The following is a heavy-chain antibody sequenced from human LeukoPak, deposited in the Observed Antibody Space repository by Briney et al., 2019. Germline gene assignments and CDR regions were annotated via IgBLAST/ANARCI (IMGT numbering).Heavy chain of an antibody. J-gene: IGHJ4*02. Sequence: SGPALVKPTQTLTLTCTFSGFSLSTSGMCVSWIRQPPGKALEWLARIDWDDNTYYSTSLKTRLTISKDTSKNQVVLTMTNMDPEDTATYYCARINLFDSSGYHYVIDFWGQGTLVTVTS. CDR3: ARINLFDSSGYHYVIDF. CDR2: IDWDDNT. CDR1: GFSLSTSGMC. D-gene: IGHD3-22*01. V-gene: IGHV2-70*11.